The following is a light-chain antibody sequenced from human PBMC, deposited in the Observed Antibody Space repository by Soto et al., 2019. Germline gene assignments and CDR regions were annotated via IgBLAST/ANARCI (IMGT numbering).Light chain of an antibody. CDR2: GAS. CDR1: QSVSSN. CDR3: QQYINWPYT. V-gene: IGKV3D-15*01. Sequence: EIVMTQSPATLSVSPGERATLSCRASQSVSSNLAWYQQKPGQAPRLLIYGASTRATGIPARFSGSGSGTEFTLTISSLQSADLAVYYCQQYINWPYTFGQGTKLEI. J-gene: IGKJ2*01.